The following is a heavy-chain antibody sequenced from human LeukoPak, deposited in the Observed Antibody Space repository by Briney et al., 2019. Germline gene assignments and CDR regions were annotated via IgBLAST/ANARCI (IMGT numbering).Heavy chain of an antibody. CDR2: IYSGGST. D-gene: IGHD2-21*01. CDR1: GFTVSSNY. V-gene: IGHV3-53*01. Sequence: GGSLRLSCAASGFTVSSNYMSWVRQAPGKGLEWVSVIYSGGSTYYADSVKGRFTISRDNSKNTLYLQMNSLRAEDTAVYYCARHLRGNVVVNAMHQFDYWGQGTLVTVSS. J-gene: IGHJ4*02. CDR3: ARHLRGNVVVNAMHQFDY.